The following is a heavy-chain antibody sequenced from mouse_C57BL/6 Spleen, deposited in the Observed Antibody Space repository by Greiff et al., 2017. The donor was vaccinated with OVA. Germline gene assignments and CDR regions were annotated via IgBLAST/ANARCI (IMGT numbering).Heavy chain of an antibody. J-gene: IGHJ3*01. Sequence: VHLVESGAVLARPGASVTLSCKASGYTFTDYEMHWVKQTPVHGLEWIGAIDPENGGTASNQKFKGKAILTAEKSSSTAYMELRSLTTEDSAVYYCTRASYYYCSSPFADWGKGTLVTVSA. V-gene: IGHV1-15*01. CDR3: TRASYYYCSSPFAD. D-gene: IGHD1-1*01. CDR1: GYTFTDYE. CDR2: IDPENGGT.